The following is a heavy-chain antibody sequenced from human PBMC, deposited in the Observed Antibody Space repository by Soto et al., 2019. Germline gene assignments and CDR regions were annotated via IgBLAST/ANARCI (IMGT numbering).Heavy chain of an antibody. J-gene: IGHJ3*01. CDR2: IYHSGST. Sequence: SETLSLTCAVSGGSISSGGYSWSWIRQPPGKGLEWIGYIYHSGSTYYNPSLKSRVTISVDRSKNQFSLKLSSVTAEDTAGNYSALPQVLASASAFHLWGQGTMGIFSS. V-gene: IGHV4-30-2*01. CDR3: ALPQVLASASAFHL. CDR1: GGSISSGGYS.